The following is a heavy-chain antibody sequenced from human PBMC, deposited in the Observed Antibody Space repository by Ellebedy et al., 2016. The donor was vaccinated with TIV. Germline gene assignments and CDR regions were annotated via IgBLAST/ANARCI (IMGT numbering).Heavy chain of an antibody. V-gene: IGHV3-33*01. Sequence: GESLKISCAASGLTFSNYGMHWVRQAPGKGLEWVAVIWYDGRNKNYADSVKGRFTISRDNSKNTLYLQMNSLRAEDTAVYYCARAQCPYKYGSGCGLDVWGRGTTVTVSS. CDR2: IWYDGRNK. J-gene: IGHJ6*02. CDR1: GLTFSNYG. CDR3: ARAQCPYKYGSGCGLDV. D-gene: IGHD3-10*01.